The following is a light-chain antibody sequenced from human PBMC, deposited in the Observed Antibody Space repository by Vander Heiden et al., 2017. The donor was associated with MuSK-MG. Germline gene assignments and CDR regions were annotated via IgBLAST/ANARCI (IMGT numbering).Light chain of an antibody. CDR1: KSVYYSSNNKNS. CDR2: WES. CDR3: QQYYSTPPA. J-gene: IGKJ3*01. Sequence: DIVMTQSPDSLPVSLGERPPINCKSSKSVYYSSNNKNSLAWYQQKPGQPPKLLIYWESTRESGVPNRFSGSGSGTDFTLTISSLQAEDVAVYYCQQYYSTPPAFGPGTKGDIK. V-gene: IGKV4-1*01.